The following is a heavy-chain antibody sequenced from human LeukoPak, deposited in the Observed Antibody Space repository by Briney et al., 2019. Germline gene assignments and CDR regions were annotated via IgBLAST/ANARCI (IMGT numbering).Heavy chain of an antibody. J-gene: IGHJ4*02. CDR1: GGTFSSYA. CDR2: IIPIFGTA. D-gene: IGHD2-2*01. V-gene: IGHV1-69*06. CDR3: AREGEGVAPEFDY. Sequence: GASVKVSCKASGGTFSSYAISWVRQAPGQGLEWMGGIIPIFGTANYAQKFQGRVTITADKSTSTAYMELSSLRSEDTAVYYCAREGEGVAPEFDYWGQGTLVTVSS.